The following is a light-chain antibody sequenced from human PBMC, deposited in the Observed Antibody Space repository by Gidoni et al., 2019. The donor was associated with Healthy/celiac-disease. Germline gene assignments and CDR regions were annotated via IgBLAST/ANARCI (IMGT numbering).Light chain of an antibody. CDR2: DAS. V-gene: IGKV3-11*01. CDR1: QSVSSY. CDR3: QQRSNWPPLT. Sequence: EIVLTQSTATLSLSPGERATLSCRASQSVSSYLAWYQQKPGQAPRLLIYDASNRATGIPARFSGSGSGTDFTLTISSLETEDFAVYYCQQRSNWPPLTFGGXTKVEIK. J-gene: IGKJ4*01.